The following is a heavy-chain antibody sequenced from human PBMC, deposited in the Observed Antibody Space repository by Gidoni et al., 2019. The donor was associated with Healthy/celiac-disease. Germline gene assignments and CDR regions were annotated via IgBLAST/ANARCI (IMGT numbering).Heavy chain of an antibody. D-gene: IGHD3-9*01. V-gene: IGHV4-39*01. CDR1: SISRSSYY. J-gene: IGHJ5*02. CDR3: ARHAEYYDILTGYPWDNWFDP. CDR2: IYYIGST. Sequence: SISRSSYYWGWIRQPPGKGLDWIGSIYYIGSTYDNPSLKSRVPISVDTSKNQFSLKLSSGTAADTAVYYCARHAEYYDILTGYPWDNWFDPWGQGTLVTVSS.